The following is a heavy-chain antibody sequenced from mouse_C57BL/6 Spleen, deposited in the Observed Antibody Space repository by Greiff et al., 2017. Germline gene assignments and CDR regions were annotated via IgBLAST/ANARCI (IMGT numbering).Heavy chain of an antibody. Sequence: VQLQQSGAELVMPGASVKLSCKASGYTFTSYWMHWVKQRPGQGLEWIGEIDPSDSYTNYNQKFKGKSTLTVDKSSSTAYMQLSSLTSEDSAVYYCARGGGTLGFDYWGQGTTLTVSS. D-gene: IGHD4-1*01. CDR3: ARGGGTLGFDY. CDR1: GYTFTSYW. J-gene: IGHJ2*01. V-gene: IGHV1-69*01. CDR2: IDPSDSYT.